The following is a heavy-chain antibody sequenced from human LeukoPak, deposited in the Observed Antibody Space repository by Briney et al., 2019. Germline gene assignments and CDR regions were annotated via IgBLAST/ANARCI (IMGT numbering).Heavy chain of an antibody. J-gene: IGHJ4*02. CDR3: ARDLYSSSYWLFDY. Sequence: GASVRVSCKASGYTFTSYAMNWVRQAPGQGLEWMGWINTNTGNPTYAQGFTGRFVFSLDTSVSTAYLQISSLKAEDTAVYYCARDLYSSSYWLFDYWGQGTLVTVSS. V-gene: IGHV7-4-1*02. CDR2: INTNTGNP. CDR1: GYTFTSYA. D-gene: IGHD6-13*01.